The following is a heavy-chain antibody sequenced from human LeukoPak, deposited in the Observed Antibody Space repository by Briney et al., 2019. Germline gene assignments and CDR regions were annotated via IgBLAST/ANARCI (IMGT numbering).Heavy chain of an antibody. Sequence: PSETLSLTCAVYGGSFGGYYWSWIRQPPGKGLEWIGEINHSGSTNYNPSLKSRVTISVDTSENQFSLKLSSVTAADTAVYYCARGETDYYDSSGYWLIWGQGTMVTVSS. CDR1: GGSFGGYY. CDR3: ARGETDYYDSSGYWLI. CDR2: INHSGST. J-gene: IGHJ3*02. V-gene: IGHV4-34*01. D-gene: IGHD3-22*01.